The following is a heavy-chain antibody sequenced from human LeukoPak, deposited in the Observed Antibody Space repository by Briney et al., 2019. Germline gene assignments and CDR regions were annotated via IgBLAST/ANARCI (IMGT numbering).Heavy chain of an antibody. Sequence: GGSLRLSCAASGFTFSDYYMSWIRQAPGKGLEWVSYISSSGSTIYYADSVKGRFTISRDNAKNSLYLQMNSLRAEDTAVYYCARDSADILTGYYLDYWGQGTLVTVSS. J-gene: IGHJ4*02. CDR3: ARDSADILTGYYLDY. CDR2: ISSSGSTI. V-gene: IGHV3-11*01. CDR1: GFTFSDYY. D-gene: IGHD3-9*01.